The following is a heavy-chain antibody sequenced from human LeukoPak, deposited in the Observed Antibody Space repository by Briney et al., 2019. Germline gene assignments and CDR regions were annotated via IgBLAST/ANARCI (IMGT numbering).Heavy chain of an antibody. CDR2: INANGGST. D-gene: IGHD3-10*01. V-gene: IGHV3-64*02. J-gene: IGHJ4*02. CDR1: GFTFSDSV. CDR3: ARVDGSNYPI. Sequence: GGSLPLSSAASGFTFSDSVMHWVRQAPGKALEYVSAINANGGSTFYADSVKGRFTISRDNSRNTLYLQMGSLRADDMAVYYCARVDGSNYPIWGQGTLVTVSS.